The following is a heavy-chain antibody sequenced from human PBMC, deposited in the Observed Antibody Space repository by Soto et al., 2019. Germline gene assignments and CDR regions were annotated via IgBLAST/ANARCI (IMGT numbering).Heavy chain of an antibody. D-gene: IGHD5-12*01. Sequence: SETLSLTCTVSGGSISSYYWSWIRQPPGKGLEWIGYIYYSGSTNYNPSLKSRVTISVDTSKNQFSLKLSSVTAADTAVYYCARLTVVIVATILVYYFDYWGQGTLVPVSA. CDR2: IYYSGST. V-gene: IGHV4-59*08. J-gene: IGHJ4*02. CDR1: GGSISSYY. CDR3: ARLTVVIVATILVYYFDY.